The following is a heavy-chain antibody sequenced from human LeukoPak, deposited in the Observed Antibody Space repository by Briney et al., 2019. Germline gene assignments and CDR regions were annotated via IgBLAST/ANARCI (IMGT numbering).Heavy chain of an antibody. CDR2: MNPNSANT. CDR1: GYTFTSYD. V-gene: IGHV1-8*01. D-gene: IGHD6-13*01. Sequence: ASVKVSCKASGYTFTSYDINWVRQATGQGLEWMGWMNPNSANTGYAQKFQGRVTMTRNTSISTAYMELSSLRSEDTAVYYCARLASSWPLYYYYGMDVWGQGTTVTVSS. J-gene: IGHJ6*02. CDR3: ARLASSWPLYYYYGMDV.